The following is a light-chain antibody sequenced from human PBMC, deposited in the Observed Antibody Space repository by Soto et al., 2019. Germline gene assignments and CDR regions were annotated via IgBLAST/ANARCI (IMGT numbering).Light chain of an antibody. J-gene: IGKJ1*01. CDR2: DAS. V-gene: IGKV3-15*01. CDR3: QQYNNWPPWT. Sequence: ILMTQSPATLSVSPGERATLSCRASQSVSNNLAWYQQKPGQAPRLLIYDASTRATGIPARSSGSGSGTEFTLTISGLQSEDFAVYYCQQYNNWPPWTFGQGTKVEI. CDR1: QSVSNN.